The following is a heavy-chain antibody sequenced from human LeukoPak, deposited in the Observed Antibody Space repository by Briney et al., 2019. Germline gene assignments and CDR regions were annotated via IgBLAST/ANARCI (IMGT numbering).Heavy chain of an antibody. CDR2: IYPGDSDT. J-gene: IGHJ4*02. Sequence: GESLKISCKGSGYRFTSYWIGWVRQMPGKGLEWMGIIYPGDSDTTYSPSFQGQVTISADKSISTAYLQWSSLKASDTAMYYCAGGEMRYCTGGSCYDYWGQGTLVSVSS. CDR3: AGGEMRYCTGGSCYDY. V-gene: IGHV5-51*01. CDR1: GYRFTSYW. D-gene: IGHD2-15*01.